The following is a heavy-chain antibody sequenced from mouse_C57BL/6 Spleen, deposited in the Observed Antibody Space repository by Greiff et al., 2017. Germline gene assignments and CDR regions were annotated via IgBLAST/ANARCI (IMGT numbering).Heavy chain of an antibody. J-gene: IGHJ1*03. CDR2: IDPENGDT. D-gene: IGHD2-5*01. V-gene: IGHV14-4*01. CDR1: GFNIKDDY. CDR3: TTVDSKEYCDV. Sequence: VQLQQSGAELVRPGASVKLSCTASGFNIKDDYMHWVKQRPEQGLEWIGWIDPENGDTEYASKFQGKATITADTSSNTAYLQLSSLTSEDTAVYYCTTVDSKEYCDVWGTGTTVTVSS.